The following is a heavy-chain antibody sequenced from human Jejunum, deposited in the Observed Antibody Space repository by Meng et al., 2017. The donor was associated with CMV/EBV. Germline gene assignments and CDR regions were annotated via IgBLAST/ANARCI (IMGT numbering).Heavy chain of an antibody. D-gene: IGHD6-19*01. CDR1: GYTFTSYD. CDR2: MNPNRGTT. V-gene: IGHV1-8*01. J-gene: IGHJ4*02. Sequence: QVQLGECGAGVKQPGASVKVSCKASGYTFTSYDINWVRQGTGQGLEWMGWMNPNRGTTGYAQKFQGRVTMTRNISKSTAYMDLSSLRSEDTAVYYCATGVADFEYWGQGTLVTVSS. CDR3: ATGVADFEY.